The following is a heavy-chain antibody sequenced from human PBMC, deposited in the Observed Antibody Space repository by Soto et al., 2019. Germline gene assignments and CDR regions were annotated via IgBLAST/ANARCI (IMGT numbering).Heavy chain of an antibody. J-gene: IGHJ6*02. CDR2: INHSGST. V-gene: IGHV4-34*01. Sequence: SETLSLTCAVYGGSFSGYYWSWIRQPPGKGLEWIGEINHSGSTIYNPSLKSRVTISVDTSKNQFSMKLSSVTAADTAVYYCARDELVLNYYYYYGMDVWGQGTTVTVSS. CDR3: ARDELVLNYYYYYGMDV. CDR1: GGSFSGYY. D-gene: IGHD6-13*01.